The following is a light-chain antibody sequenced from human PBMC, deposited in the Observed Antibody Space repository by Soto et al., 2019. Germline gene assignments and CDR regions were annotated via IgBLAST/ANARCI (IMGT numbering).Light chain of an antibody. V-gene: IGKV3-20*01. Sequence: EIVLTQSPGTVSLSPGERATLSCRASQSVSSSSLTWYQQKPGQAPRLLIYGASTRATGIPDRFSDSGSGTDFSLNISGLQSEDVAVYYCQQYHNWPPLTFDGGTKVEIK. CDR3: QQYHNWPPLT. CDR1: QSVSSSS. CDR2: GAS. J-gene: IGKJ4*01.